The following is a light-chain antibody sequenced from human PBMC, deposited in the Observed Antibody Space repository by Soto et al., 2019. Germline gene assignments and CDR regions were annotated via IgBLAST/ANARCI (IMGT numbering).Light chain of an antibody. CDR3: AAWDDRLSGRWV. Sequence: QSVLTQPPSASGTPGQRVTISCSGTSSNIGSNTANWYQQLPGPAPKLLIYSNDHRPSAVADRFSGSESGTSASLAISGPQSEAEDDYDCAAWDDRLSGRWVFGGGTKVTVL. V-gene: IGLV1-44*01. CDR2: SND. J-gene: IGLJ3*02. CDR1: SSNIGSNT.